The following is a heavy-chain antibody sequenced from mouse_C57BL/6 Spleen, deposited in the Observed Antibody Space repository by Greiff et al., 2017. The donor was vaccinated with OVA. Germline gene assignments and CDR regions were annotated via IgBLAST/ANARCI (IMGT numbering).Heavy chain of an antibody. CDR1: GFTFSDYG. D-gene: IGHD1-1*01. CDR2: ISSGSSTI. CDR3: ARRKLYYGSSYAMDY. Sequence: EVMLVESGGGLVKPGGSLKLSCAASGFTFSDYGMHWVRQAPEKGLEWVAYISSGSSTIYYADTVKGRFTISRDNAKNTLFLQMTSLRSEDTAMYYCARRKLYYGSSYAMDYWGQGTSVTVSS. V-gene: IGHV5-17*01. J-gene: IGHJ4*01.